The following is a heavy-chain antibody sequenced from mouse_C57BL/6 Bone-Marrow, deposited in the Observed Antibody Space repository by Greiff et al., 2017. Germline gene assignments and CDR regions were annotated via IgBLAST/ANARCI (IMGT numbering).Heavy chain of an antibody. J-gene: IGHJ3*01. CDR2: INPGSGGT. CDR1: GYAFTNYL. D-gene: IGHD2-4*01. CDR3: ARDDSAWFAY. Sequence: VQLQQSGAELVRPGTSVKVSCKASGYAFTNYLIEWVKQRPGQGLEWIGVINPGSGGTNYNEKFKGKATLTADKSSSTAYMQLSSLASEDSAVYFCARDDSAWFAYWSQATLVSVSA. V-gene: IGHV1-54*01.